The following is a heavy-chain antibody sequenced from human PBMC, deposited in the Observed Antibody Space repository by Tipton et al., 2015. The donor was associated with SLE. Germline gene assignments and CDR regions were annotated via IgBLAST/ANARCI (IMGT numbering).Heavy chain of an antibody. Sequence: TLSLTCAVYGGSFSGYYWSWIRQPPGKGLEWIGEINHSGSTNYNPSLKSRVTISLDTSKNQFSLKLSSVTAADTAVYYCARGPPFVYWGQGTMVTVSS. V-gene: IGHV4-34*01. CDR2: INHSGST. D-gene: IGHD5/OR15-5a*01. CDR3: ARGPPFVY. J-gene: IGHJ3*01. CDR1: GGSFSGYY.